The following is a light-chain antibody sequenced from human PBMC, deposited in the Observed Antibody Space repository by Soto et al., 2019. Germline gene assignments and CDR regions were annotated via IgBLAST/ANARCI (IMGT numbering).Light chain of an antibody. Sequence: EIVLTQSPGTLSLSPGERATLSCRASQNIRSNYLAWYQQRPGQAPRLLIYGASSRATSTPDRFSGSGSGTDFTLTISRGEPEDFAVYHCLQYGRSPITFGQGTRLEIK. CDR2: GAS. CDR1: QNIRSNY. J-gene: IGKJ5*01. CDR3: LQYGRSPIT. V-gene: IGKV3-20*01.